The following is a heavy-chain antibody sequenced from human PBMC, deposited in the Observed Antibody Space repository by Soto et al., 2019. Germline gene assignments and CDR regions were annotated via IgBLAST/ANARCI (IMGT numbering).Heavy chain of an antibody. Sequence: EVQLLESGGGLVQPGGSLKLSCAASGFTFSSYAMSWVRQAPGKGLEWVSAISGSGGSTYYADSVKGRFTISRDNSKNTLYLQMNSLRAEDTAVYYCASSRGYSYGLYFDYWGQGTLVTVSS. CDR3: ASSRGYSYGLYFDY. V-gene: IGHV3-23*01. CDR2: ISGSGGST. CDR1: GFTFSSYA. D-gene: IGHD5-18*01. J-gene: IGHJ4*02.